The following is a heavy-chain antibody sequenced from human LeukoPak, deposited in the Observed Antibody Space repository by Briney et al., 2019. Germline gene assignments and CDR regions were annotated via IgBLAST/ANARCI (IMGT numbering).Heavy chain of an antibody. CDR3: ATEGFGSGWSLTNYFDH. V-gene: IGHV3-23*01. Sequence: GGSLRLSCAASGFAFTSFAMSWVRQAPGKGLEWVATVSGSGSTTYYADSVKGRFTISSDSSKNTVFLQMTSLRAEDTAVYFCATEGFGSGWSLTNYFDHWGQGTLVTVSS. CDR1: GFAFTSFA. D-gene: IGHD6-19*01. J-gene: IGHJ4*02. CDR2: VSGSGSTT.